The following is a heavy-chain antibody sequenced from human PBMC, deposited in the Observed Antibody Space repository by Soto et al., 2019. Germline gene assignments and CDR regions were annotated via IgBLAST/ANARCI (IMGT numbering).Heavy chain of an antibody. D-gene: IGHD6-13*01. CDR1: GFTFSSYS. Sequence: RLSCAASGFTFSSYSMNWVRQAPGKGLEWVSSISSSSSSYIYYADSVKGRFTISRDNAKNSLYLQMNSLRAEDTAVYYCARVVQAAAAHYYYYGMDVWGQGTTVTVSS. CDR3: ARVVQAAAAHYYYYGMDV. J-gene: IGHJ6*02. CDR2: ISSSSSSYI. V-gene: IGHV3-21*01.